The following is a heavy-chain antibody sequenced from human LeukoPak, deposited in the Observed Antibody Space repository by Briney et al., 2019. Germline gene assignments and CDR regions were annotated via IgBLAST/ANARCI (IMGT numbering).Heavy chain of an antibody. CDR3: ARSRGTAMVFDY. CDR2: ISYDGSNK. D-gene: IGHD5-18*01. CDR1: GFTFSSYA. V-gene: IGHV3-30*04. Sequence: PGGPLRLSCAASGFTFSSYAMHWVRQAPGKGLEGVAVISYDGSNKYYADSVKGRFTISRDNSKNTLYLQMNSLRAEDTAVYYCARSRGTAMVFDYWGQGTLVTVSS. J-gene: IGHJ4*02.